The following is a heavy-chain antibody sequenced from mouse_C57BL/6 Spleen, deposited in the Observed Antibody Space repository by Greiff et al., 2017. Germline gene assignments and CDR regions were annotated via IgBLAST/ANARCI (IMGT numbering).Heavy chain of an antibody. J-gene: IGHJ1*03. CDR3: ALTTVVSYWYFDV. CDR2: INPSNGGT. D-gene: IGHD1-1*01. V-gene: IGHV1-53*01. CDR1: GYTFTSYW. Sequence: QVQLQQPGTELVKPGASVKLSCKASGYTFTSYWMHWVKQRPGPGLEWIGNINPSNGGTNYNEKFKSKATLTVDKSSSTAYMQLSSLTSEDSAVYYCALTTVVSYWYFDVWGTGTTVTVSS.